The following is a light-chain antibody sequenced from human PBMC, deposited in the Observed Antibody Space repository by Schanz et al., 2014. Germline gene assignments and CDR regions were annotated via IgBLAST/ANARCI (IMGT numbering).Light chain of an antibody. CDR3: AAWDDSLGGPV. CDR2: GNN. V-gene: IGLV1-40*01. Sequence: QSVLTQPPSVSGAPGQRVTISCTGSSSNIGAGYDVHWYQQLPGTAPKLLIYGNNNRPSGVPDRVSGSKSGTSGSLAISGLRSEDEADYYCAAWDDSLGGPVFGGGTKLTVL. J-gene: IGLJ2*01. CDR1: SSNIGAGYD.